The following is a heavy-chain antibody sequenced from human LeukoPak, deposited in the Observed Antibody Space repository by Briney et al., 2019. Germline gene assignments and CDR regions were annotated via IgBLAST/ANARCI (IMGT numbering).Heavy chain of an antibody. CDR2: IIPILGIA. J-gene: IGHJ4*02. Sequence: GASVKVSCKASGGTFSSYAISWVRQAPGQGLEWMGRIIPILGIANYAQKFQGRVTITADKSTSTAYMELSSLRSEDTAVYYCARTPPRISAPFDYWGQGTLVTVSS. D-gene: IGHD2/OR15-2a*01. V-gene: IGHV1-69*04. CDR1: GGTFSSYA. CDR3: ARTPPRISAPFDY.